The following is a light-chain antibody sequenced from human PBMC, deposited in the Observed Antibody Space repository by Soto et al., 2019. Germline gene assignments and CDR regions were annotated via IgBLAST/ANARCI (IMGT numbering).Light chain of an antibody. V-gene: IGKV1-39*01. CDR3: QQTYSRWT. J-gene: IGKJ1*01. Sequence: DIQMTQSPSSLSASVGDRVTITCRASQTISIYLNWYQQKPGKAPKLLIYAASSLQSGVPSRFSGSGSGTDFTLTISSLQPEDSATYYCQQTYSRWTFGQGTRVEIK. CDR1: QTISIY. CDR2: AAS.